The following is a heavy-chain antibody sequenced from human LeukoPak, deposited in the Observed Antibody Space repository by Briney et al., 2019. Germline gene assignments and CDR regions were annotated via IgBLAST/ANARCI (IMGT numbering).Heavy chain of an antibody. D-gene: IGHD6-19*01. V-gene: IGHV3-33*01. Sequence: GGSLRLSCAASGFTFSSYGMHWVRQAPGKGLEWVAVIWYDGSNKYYADSVKGRFTISRDNSKNTLYLQMNSLRAEDTAVYYCARTWLSHYYYGMDVWGQGTTVTVSS. CDR3: ARTWLSHYYYGMDV. J-gene: IGHJ6*02. CDR1: GFTFSSYG. CDR2: IWYDGSNK.